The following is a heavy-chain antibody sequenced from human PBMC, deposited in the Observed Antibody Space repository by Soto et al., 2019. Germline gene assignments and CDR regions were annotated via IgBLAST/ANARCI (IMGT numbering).Heavy chain of an antibody. J-gene: IGHJ6*02. CDR2: TCSSSSTI. CDR3: AIGDWILVFYGMDV. Sequence: AGSLRLSCAASGFTFSSYSMNWVRQPPGKGLEWVSYTCSSSSTIYYADSMKGRFTISRDNDKNSLYLQMNSMRDEDTAVYYCAIGDWILVFYGMDVWGQGTLVTVSS. V-gene: IGHV3-48*02. CDR1: GFTFSSYS. D-gene: IGHD5-18*01.